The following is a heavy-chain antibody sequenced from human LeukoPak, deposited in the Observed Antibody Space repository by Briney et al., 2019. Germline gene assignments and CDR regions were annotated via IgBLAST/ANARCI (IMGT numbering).Heavy chain of an antibody. D-gene: IGHD1-26*01. V-gene: IGHV1-2*02. CDR1: GYTFTNYG. CDR3: ARDVGAIPSKD. J-gene: IGHJ4*02. Sequence: GASVKVSCKASGYTFTNYGINWVRQAPGQGLEWMGWINPNSGGTNYAQKFQGRVTMTRDTSISTAYMELSRLRSDDTAVYYCARDVGAIPSKDWGQGTLVTVSS. CDR2: INPNSGGT.